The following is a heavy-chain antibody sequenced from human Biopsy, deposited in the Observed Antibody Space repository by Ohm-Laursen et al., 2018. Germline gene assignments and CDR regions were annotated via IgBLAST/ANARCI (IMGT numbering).Heavy chain of an antibody. J-gene: IGHJ4*02. V-gene: IGHV1-2*02. CDR2: INCKTGAT. CDR3: ARVPLNGHKPFDT. Sequence: ASVKVSCKASSYTFTDYNIHWMRQAPGQGLEWLGYINCKTGATNYAQKFQGTVTMTRDRSISTAYLALGSLRSADTAIYYCARVPLNGHKPFDTGGRGSLVTVSP. CDR1: SYTFTDYN. D-gene: IGHD2-8*01.